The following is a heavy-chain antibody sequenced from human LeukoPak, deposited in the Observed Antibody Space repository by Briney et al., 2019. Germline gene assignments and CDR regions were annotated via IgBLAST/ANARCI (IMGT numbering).Heavy chain of an antibody. CDR2: IYHSGST. D-gene: IGHD1-1*01. CDR3: ARIGNYYFDY. V-gene: IGHV4-4*02. J-gene: IGHJ4*02. Sequence: PSETLPLTCTVSGGSISSNFWAWIRQPPGKGLEWIGEIYHSGSTNYNPSLKSRVTISVDKSKNQFSLKLTSVTAADTAVYYCARIGNYYFDYWGQGTLVTVSS. CDR1: GGSISSNF.